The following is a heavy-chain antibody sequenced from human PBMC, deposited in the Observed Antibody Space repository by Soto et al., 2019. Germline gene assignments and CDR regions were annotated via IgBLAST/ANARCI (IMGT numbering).Heavy chain of an antibody. CDR2: ISAYNGDT. D-gene: IGHD2-15*01. V-gene: IGHV1-18*01. CDR3: ARVRAELGYCSGGSCLPYYYGMDV. CDR1: GYTFTSYG. J-gene: IGHJ6*02. Sequence: GPSVKVSCKASGYTFTSYGISWVRQAPGQGLGWMGWISAYNGDTEYAQKFQGRVTMTTDTSTSTVYMELRSLRSDDTAVYYCARVRAELGYCSGGSCLPYYYGMDVWG.